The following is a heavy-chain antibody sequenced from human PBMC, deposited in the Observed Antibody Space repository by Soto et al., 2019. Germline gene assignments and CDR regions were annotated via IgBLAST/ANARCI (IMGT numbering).Heavy chain of an antibody. CDR2: ISHSGIT. CDR1: GGSITSANW. Sequence: SETLSLACAVSGGSITSANWWTWVRQPPGGGLEWIGEISHSGITNYKASLKSRVTMSVDKTKNDVSLKLTSVTAADTAVYYCARVLRGWFDPWGQGTPVTVSS. J-gene: IGHJ5*02. V-gene: IGHV4-4*02. CDR3: ARVLRGWFDP.